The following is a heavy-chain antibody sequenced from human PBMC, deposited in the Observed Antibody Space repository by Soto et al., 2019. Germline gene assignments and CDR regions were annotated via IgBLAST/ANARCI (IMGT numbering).Heavy chain of an antibody. CDR3: ARGPGIQRGSVGSFDP. CDR1: GYTFTIYY. V-gene: IGHV1-46*01. J-gene: IGHJ5*02. CDR2: INPSRAET. Sequence: GASVEVTCQASGYTFTIYYMHWVRQAPGQGLEWMGLINPSRAETSYAQKFQGRVTATRDTSTSTVYMELSSLKSDDTAVYYCARGPGIQRGSVGSFDPWGQGTRVTVSS. D-gene: IGHD5-18*01.